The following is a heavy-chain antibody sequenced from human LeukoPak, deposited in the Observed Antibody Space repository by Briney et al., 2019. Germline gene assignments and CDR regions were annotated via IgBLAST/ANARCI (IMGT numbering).Heavy chain of an antibody. J-gene: IGHJ4*02. D-gene: IGHD5-18*01. Sequence: ASVKVSCKASGYTFTSYGISWVRQAPGQGLEWMGWISAYNGNTNYAQKLQGRVTITADESTSTAYMELSSLRSEDTAVYYCARELQHGYSYGIWGQGTLVTVSS. CDR2: ISAYNGNT. CDR1: GYTFTSYG. CDR3: ARELQHGYSYGI. V-gene: IGHV1-18*01.